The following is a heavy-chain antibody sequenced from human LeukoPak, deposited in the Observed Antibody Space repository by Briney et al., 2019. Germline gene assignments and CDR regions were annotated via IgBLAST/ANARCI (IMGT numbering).Heavy chain of an antibody. CDR3: ARLSPYLGSGSSAFPDDF. Sequence: SETLSLTCTVSGGHISSSPYCWGWIRQPPGKGLEWIGSISYSGSTFYNPSLKSRLTISVDTFKNQFSLKLSSLTAADTAVYCARLSPYLGSGSSAFPDDFWGQGTLVTVSS. V-gene: IGHV4-39*01. D-gene: IGHD3-10*01. CDR1: GGHISSSPYC. J-gene: IGHJ4*02. CDR2: ISYSGST.